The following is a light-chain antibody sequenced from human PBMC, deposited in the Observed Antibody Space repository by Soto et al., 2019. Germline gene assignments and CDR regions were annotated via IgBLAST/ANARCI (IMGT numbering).Light chain of an antibody. J-gene: IGLJ1*01. CDR1: SSNIGNNY. Sequence: QSVLTQPPSVSAAPGQKVTISCSGSSSNIGNNYVSWYQQLPGTAPKLLIYDNNDRPSGIPDRFSGSKSGTSATLGITGLQTGDEADYYCGTWDSSLSAFVFGTGTSSPS. V-gene: IGLV1-51*01. CDR2: DNN. CDR3: GTWDSSLSAFV.